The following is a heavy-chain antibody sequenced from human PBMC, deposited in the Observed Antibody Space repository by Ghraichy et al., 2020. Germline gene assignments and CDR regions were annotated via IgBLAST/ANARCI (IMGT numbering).Heavy chain of an antibody. CDR2: IKSSGAE. CDR3: ATDVPNFRPQIDY. V-gene: IGHV3-15*01. D-gene: IGHD5-24*01. Sequence: GGSLRLSCVASGFTFTSAWMTWVRQSPGKGLEWVARIKSSGAEEYAAPVKGRFSISRDNSKHTVYLQMDSLKTEDTDVYYCATDVPNFRPQIDYWGQGTLVTVSS. J-gene: IGHJ4*02. CDR1: GFTFTSAW.